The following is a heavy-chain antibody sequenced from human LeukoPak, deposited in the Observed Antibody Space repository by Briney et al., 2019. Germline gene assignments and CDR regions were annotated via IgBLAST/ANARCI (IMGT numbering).Heavy chain of an antibody. J-gene: IGHJ4*02. CDR3: ARVHPFYYAHFDY. Sequence: GASVNVSCKASGYTFTSYYMHWVRQAPGQGLEWMGIINPSGGSTSYAQKFQGRVTMTKDTSTSTVYMELSSLRSEDAALYYCARVHPFYYAHFDYWGQGTLVTVSS. CDR1: GYTFTSYY. V-gene: IGHV1-46*01. D-gene: IGHD3-10*01. CDR2: INPSGGST.